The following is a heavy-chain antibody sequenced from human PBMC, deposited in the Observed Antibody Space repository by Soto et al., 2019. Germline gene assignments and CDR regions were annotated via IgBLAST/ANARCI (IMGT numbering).Heavy chain of an antibody. Sequence: LXLTCTVSVSSIIYISYCWCWIRQPPGKGLQWIGCMFYSGATYYNPSLKNRVTLSVDTSNNDFSLKLVSVTAPDTAVYYCARHKSGSEWLDSWGQGTLVTVSS. CDR2: MFYSGAT. CDR3: ARHKSGSEWLDS. D-gene: IGHD2-21*01. J-gene: IGHJ5*01. V-gene: IGHV4-39*01. CDR1: VSSIIYISYC.